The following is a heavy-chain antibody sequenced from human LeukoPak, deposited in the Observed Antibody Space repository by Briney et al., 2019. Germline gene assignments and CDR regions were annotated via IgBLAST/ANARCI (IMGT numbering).Heavy chain of an antibody. D-gene: IGHD4-23*01. CDR1: GFTLRGYE. J-gene: IGHJ3*02. CDR2: ISSSGRTI. Sequence: GGSLTLSCAASGFTLRGYEMIWVRQAPGKGLVGVSYISSSGRTIHYADSVKGRFTVSRDDAKNSLYLQMNSLRAEDTAVYYCGRHTVVQDAFDIWGQGTMVTVSS. V-gene: IGHV3-48*03. CDR3: GRHTVVQDAFDI.